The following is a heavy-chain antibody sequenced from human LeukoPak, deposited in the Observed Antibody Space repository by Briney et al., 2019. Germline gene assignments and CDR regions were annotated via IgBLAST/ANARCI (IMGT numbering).Heavy chain of an antibody. D-gene: IGHD2-21*01. CDR1: GGTFSSYA. J-gene: IGHJ4*02. CDR3: ARVTDCGGDCDDY. V-gene: IGHV1-69*01. CDR2: IIPIFGTA. Sequence: ASVKVSCKASGGTFSSYAISWVRQAPGQGLEWMGGIIPIFGTANYAQKFQGRVTITADESTSTAYMELSSLRSEDTAVYYCARVTDCGGDCDDYWGQGTMVTVSS.